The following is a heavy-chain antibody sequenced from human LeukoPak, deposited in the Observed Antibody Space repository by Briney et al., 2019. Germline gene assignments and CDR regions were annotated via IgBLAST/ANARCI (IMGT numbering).Heavy chain of an antibody. CDR1: GFTFDDYA. V-gene: IGHV3-9*01. J-gene: IGHJ5*02. Sequence: GGSLRLSCAAPGFTFDDYAMHWVRQAPGKGLEWVSGISWNSGSIGYADSVKGRFTISRDNAKNSLYLQMNSLRAEDTALYYCAKEYIAAAAGFDPWGQGTLVTVSS. D-gene: IGHD6-13*01. CDR2: ISWNSGSI. CDR3: AKEYIAAAAGFDP.